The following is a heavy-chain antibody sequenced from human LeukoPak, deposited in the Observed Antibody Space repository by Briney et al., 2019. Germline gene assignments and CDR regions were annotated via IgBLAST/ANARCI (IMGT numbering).Heavy chain of an antibody. CDR1: GFTFSSYG. CDR2: IRYDGSNE. Sequence: GGSLRLSCAASGFTFSSYGMHWVRQAPGKGLEWVAFIRYDGSNEYFADSVKGRFTISRDNSKNTLYLQMGSLRAEDMAVYYCARDPLWFGELSPRPSYMDVWGKGTTVTVSS. D-gene: IGHD3-10*01. V-gene: IGHV3-30*02. J-gene: IGHJ6*03. CDR3: ARDPLWFGELSPRPSYMDV.